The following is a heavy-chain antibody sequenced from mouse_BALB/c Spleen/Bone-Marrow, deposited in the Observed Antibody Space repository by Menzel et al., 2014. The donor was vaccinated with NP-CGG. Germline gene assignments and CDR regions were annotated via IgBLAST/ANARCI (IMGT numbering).Heavy chain of an antibody. CDR1: GFNIKDTY. CDR3: VRLGDWGY. D-gene: IGHD3-3*01. Sequence: VQLQQPGAEFVKPGASVILSCTVSGFNIKDTYMHWVKVRPEQGLEWIGRIEPANGNTKYDPKFQGKATITADTSSNTDSMRLSSLTSEDTAVYYCVRLGDWGYWGQGTTLTVSS. CDR2: IEPANGNT. V-gene: IGHV14-3*02. J-gene: IGHJ2*01.